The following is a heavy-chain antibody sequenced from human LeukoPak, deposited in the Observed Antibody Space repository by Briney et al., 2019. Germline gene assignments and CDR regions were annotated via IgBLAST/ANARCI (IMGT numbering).Heavy chain of an antibody. D-gene: IGHD3-10*01. CDR2: IYYSGST. CDR3: ARGVAYYYGSGRPDY. Sequence: PSETLSLTCTVSGGSISSGGYYWSWIRQHPGKGLEWIGYIYYSGSTYYNPSLKSRVTISVDTSKNQFSLKLSSVTAADTAVYYCARGVAYYYGSGRPDYWGQGTLVTVSS. J-gene: IGHJ4*02. V-gene: IGHV4-31*03. CDR1: GGSISSGGYY.